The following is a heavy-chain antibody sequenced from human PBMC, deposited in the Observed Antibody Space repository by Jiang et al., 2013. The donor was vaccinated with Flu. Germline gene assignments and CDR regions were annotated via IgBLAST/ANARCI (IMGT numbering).Heavy chain of an antibody. J-gene: IGHJ4*02. D-gene: IGHD1-26*01. V-gene: IGHV5-51*01. CDR2: IFPRDSDT. CDR1: GYNFNSYW. CDR3: ARRSGSYTH. Sequence: GAEVKKPGESLKISCQGSGYNFNSYWIGWVRQMPGKGLEWMGTIFPRDSDTRYGPPSQGQVTISADKYSSTAYLTWSSLKASDTAMYYCARRSGSYTHWGQGTLVTVSS.